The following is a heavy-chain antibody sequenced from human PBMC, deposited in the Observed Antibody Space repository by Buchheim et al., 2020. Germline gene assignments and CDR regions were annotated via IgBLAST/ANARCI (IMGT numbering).Heavy chain of an antibody. D-gene: IGHD6-6*01. CDR1: RFTFSNYW. Sequence: EVQLVESGGGLVQPGGSLRLSCAASRFTFSNYWMSWVRHLPGKGLEWVANIKQDGSEQSHVDSVKGRFTISRDNAKNSFYLQMNRLRAEDTAVYYCARWSIAAPWYFDLWGRGTL. J-gene: IGHJ2*01. CDR3: ARWSIAAPWYFDL. CDR2: IKQDGSEQ. V-gene: IGHV3-7*01.